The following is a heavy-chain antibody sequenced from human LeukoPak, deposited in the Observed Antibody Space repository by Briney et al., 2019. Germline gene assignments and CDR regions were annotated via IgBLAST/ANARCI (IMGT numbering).Heavy chain of an antibody. CDR1: GGSISSYF. J-gene: IGHJ4*02. CDR3: TREDHSNYNY. CDR2: IKQDGGET. Sequence: ETLSLTCTVSGGSISSYFWSWFRQPPGKGLEWVASIKQDGGETFYVDSVKGRFTISRDNAKNSLYLQMNSLRAEDTAVYYCTREDHSNYNYWGQGTLVTVSS. D-gene: IGHD4-11*01. V-gene: IGHV3-7*01.